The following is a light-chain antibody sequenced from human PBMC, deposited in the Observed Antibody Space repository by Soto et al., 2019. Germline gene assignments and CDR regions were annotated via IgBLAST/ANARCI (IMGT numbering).Light chain of an antibody. Sequence: DIQMTQSPSTLSASVGDRVTITCRASQSISSWLAWYQQKPGKAPKLLIYKASSLESVVPSRFSGSGSGTEFTLPISSLQPDDFATYYCQQYNSYSRTFGQGPKLEI. V-gene: IGKV1-5*03. CDR3: QQYNSYSRT. J-gene: IGKJ2*01. CDR2: KAS. CDR1: QSISSW.